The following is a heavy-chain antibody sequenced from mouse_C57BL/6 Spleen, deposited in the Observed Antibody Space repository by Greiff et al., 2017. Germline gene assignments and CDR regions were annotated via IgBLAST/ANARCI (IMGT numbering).Heavy chain of an antibody. CDR2: ISNGGGSP. CDR3: ARHHDGYYVDAMDY. J-gene: IGHJ4*01. Sequence: EVKLMESGGGLVQPGGSLKLSCAASGFTFSDYCMYWVRQTPEKRLEWVAYISNGGGSPYYPDTVKGRFTISRDNAKNTLYLQMSRLKSEDTAMYYCARHHDGYYVDAMDYWGQGTSVTVSS. V-gene: IGHV5-12*01. CDR1: GFTFSDYC. D-gene: IGHD2-3*01.